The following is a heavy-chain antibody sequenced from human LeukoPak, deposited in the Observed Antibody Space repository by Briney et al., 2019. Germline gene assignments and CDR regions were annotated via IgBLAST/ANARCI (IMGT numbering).Heavy chain of an antibody. J-gene: IGHJ3*02. CDR3: AKDNDWASAFDI. V-gene: IGHV3-7*03. CDR1: GFTFSSYW. Sequence: GGSLRLSCTASGFTFSSYWMNWVRQAPGKGLEWVANIKQDGSEKYYVDSVKGRFTISRDNSKNTLYLQMNSLRAEDTAVYYCAKDNDWASAFDIWGQGTMVTVSS. D-gene: IGHD3-16*01. CDR2: IKQDGSEK.